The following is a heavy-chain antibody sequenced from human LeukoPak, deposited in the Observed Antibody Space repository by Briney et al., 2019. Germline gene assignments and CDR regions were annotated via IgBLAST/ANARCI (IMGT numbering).Heavy chain of an antibody. D-gene: IGHD5-12*01. Sequence: PSETLSLTCAVSSYSISSGHYWGWIRQPPGKGLEWIGTIYHSGSTFYNPSLKSRVTISVDTSKNQFSLKLTSVTAADTAVYYCARQGGYTKRVLGYWGQGTLVTVSS. J-gene: IGHJ4*02. CDR1: SYSISSGHY. CDR2: IYHSGST. CDR3: ARQGGYTKRVLGY. V-gene: IGHV4-38-2*01.